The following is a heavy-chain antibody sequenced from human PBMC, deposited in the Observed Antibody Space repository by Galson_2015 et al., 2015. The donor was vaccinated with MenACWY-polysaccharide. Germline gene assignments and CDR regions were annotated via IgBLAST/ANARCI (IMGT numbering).Heavy chain of an antibody. CDR1: GLKFRGSG. D-gene: IGHD3-10*02. Sequence: SLRLSCAASGLKFRGSGMHWVRQAPGKGLEWVAVIQYDGSQKQYIDSEKGRFTISRDNSKNTLYLEMNSLRAEDTALYYCAREGSRIVFHAFDVWGQGTMVTVSS. J-gene: IGHJ3*01. CDR3: AREGSRIVFHAFDV. CDR2: IQYDGSQK. V-gene: IGHV3-33*01.